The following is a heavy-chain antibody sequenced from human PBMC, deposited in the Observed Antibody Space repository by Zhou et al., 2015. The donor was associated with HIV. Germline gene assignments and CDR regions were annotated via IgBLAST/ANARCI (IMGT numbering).Heavy chain of an antibody. CDR2: ITPMFGTA. Sequence: QVQLVQSGAELRKPGSSVKVSCKTSGAPFNTFALNWVRQAPGQGPEWMGTITPMFGTADYARKFQGRVSITADTSTRTGYMELNSLKYEDTAVYYCARVSYHLTSYYFYAMDVWGQGTTVTVSS. J-gene: IGHJ6*02. CDR3: ARVSYHLTSYYFYAMDV. V-gene: IGHV1-69*06. CDR1: GAPFNTFA.